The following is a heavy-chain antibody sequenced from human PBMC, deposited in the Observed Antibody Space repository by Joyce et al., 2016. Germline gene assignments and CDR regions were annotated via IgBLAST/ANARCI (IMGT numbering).Heavy chain of an antibody. J-gene: IGHJ6*04. Sequence: VQVVESGGGLIQPGGSLRLSCAVSGFTVSSDFMMWVRQAPGEGLEWVSTIDSGTDSTHYAASVEGRFTISRDNSKNTLSLQMNTLRGEDTARYYCATRGAWGKGTTVTVSS. CDR1: GFTVSSDF. CDR3: ATRGA. V-gene: IGHV3-53*01. CDR2: IDSGTDST.